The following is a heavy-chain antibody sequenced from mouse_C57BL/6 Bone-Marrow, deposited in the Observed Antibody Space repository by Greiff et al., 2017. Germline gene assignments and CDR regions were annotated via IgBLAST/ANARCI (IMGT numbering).Heavy chain of an antibody. D-gene: IGHD2-1*01. CDR2: INPGSGGT. V-gene: IGHV1-54*01. Sequence: VQLQQSGAELVRPGTSVKVSCKASGYAFTNYLIEWVKQRPGQGLEWIGVINPGSGGTTYNEKLKGKATLTADKSSSTAYIQLSSLTSEDSAVYFCARLGYYGNYVFYAMDYWGQGTSVTVSS. CDR3: ARLGYYGNYVFYAMDY. CDR1: GYAFTNYL. J-gene: IGHJ4*01.